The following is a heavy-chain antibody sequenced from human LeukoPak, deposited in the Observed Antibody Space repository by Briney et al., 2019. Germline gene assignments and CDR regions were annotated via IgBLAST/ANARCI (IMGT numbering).Heavy chain of an antibody. Sequence: ASVKVSCKASGYTFSSNYMHWVRQAPGQGLEWMGIINPSGGSTSCAQKFEGRVTMTRDMSTSTVYMELSNLRSEDTAVYYCARGHCSSSSCHPFDYWGQGTLVTVSS. CDR2: INPSGGST. J-gene: IGHJ4*02. CDR3: ARGHCSSSSCHPFDY. V-gene: IGHV1-46*01. CDR1: GYTFSSNY. D-gene: IGHD2-2*01.